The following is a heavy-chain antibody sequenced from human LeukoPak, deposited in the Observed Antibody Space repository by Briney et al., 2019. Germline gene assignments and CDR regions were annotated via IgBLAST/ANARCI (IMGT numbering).Heavy chain of an antibody. D-gene: IGHD3-3*01. CDR1: GGSISSSSYY. V-gene: IGHV4-39*07. CDR3: ARVYAGDFWSGYYPYYFDY. CDR2: IYYSGST. Sequence: PSETLSLTCTVSGGSISSSSYYWGWIRQPPGKRLEWIGSIYYSGSTYYNPSLKSRVTISVDTSKNQFSLKLSSVTAADTAVYYRARVYAGDFWSGYYPYYFDYWGQGTLVTVSS. J-gene: IGHJ4*02.